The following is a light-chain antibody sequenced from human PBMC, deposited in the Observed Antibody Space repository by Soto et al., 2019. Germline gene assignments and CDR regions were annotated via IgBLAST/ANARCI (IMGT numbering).Light chain of an antibody. CDR2: GAS. J-gene: IGKJ2*01. Sequence: EIVMTQSPATLSLSPGERATLYCKASQRVSSNLAWYQQKPREPPSLLIYGASTRATGIPARFSGSGSGTEFTLTISGLQSEDVAVYYCQQYNIWPPYTFGQGTKLEIK. CDR3: QQYNIWPPYT. CDR1: QRVSSN. V-gene: IGKV3-15*01.